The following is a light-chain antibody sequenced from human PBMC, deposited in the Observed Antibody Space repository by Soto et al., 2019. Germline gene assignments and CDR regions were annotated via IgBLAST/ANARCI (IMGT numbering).Light chain of an antibody. V-gene: IGKV2-28*01. CDR1: HSLQHSNGYND. Sequence: DIVMTQSPLSLPVTPGDPASISCRSSHSLQHSNGYNDLDWYVQKPGQSPQILIYLASNRASGVPERFSGSGSGTDFTLKISRVEAEDVGTYYCMQALQTPAFGQGTKVEIK. J-gene: IGKJ1*01. CDR2: LAS. CDR3: MQALQTPA.